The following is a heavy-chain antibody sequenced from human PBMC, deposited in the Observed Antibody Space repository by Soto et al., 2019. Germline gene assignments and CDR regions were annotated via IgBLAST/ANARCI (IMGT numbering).Heavy chain of an antibody. V-gene: IGHV3-53*01. Sequence: GGSLRLSCAASGFTVSSNYMSWVRQAPGKGLEWVSVIYSGGSTYYADSVKGRFTISRDNSKNTLYRQMNSLRAEDTAVYYCARDRGANWGSGAFDIWGQGTMVTVSS. J-gene: IGHJ3*02. D-gene: IGHD7-27*01. CDR3: ARDRGANWGSGAFDI. CDR2: IYSGGST. CDR1: GFTVSSNY.